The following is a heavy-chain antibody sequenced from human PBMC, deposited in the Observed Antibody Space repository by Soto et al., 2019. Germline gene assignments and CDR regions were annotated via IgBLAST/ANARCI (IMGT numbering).Heavy chain of an antibody. CDR3: ARILGGSSSSGDYYYYYYMDV. Sequence: TSETLSLTCTVSGGSVSSSSYYWGWVRQPPGKGLEWIGSVYYSGSTYYNPSLESRVTISVDTSKNQFSLNLSSVTAADTAVYYCARILGGSSSSGDYYYYYYMDVWGKGTTVTVSS. D-gene: IGHD6-6*01. V-gene: IGHV4-39*01. CDR1: GGSVSSSSYY. J-gene: IGHJ6*03. CDR2: VYYSGST.